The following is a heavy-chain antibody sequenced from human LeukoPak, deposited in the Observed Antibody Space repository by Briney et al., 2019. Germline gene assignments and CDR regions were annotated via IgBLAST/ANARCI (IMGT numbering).Heavy chain of an antibody. V-gene: IGHV3-30*18. CDR3: AKDGRTVVKPGYYFDY. Sequence: GGSLRLSCAASGFTFSDYYMSWIRQAPGKGLEWVAVISYDGSNKYYADSVKGRFTISRDNSKNTLYLQMNSLRAEDTAVYYCAKDGRTVVKPGYYFDYWGQGTLVTVSS. CDR2: ISYDGSNK. D-gene: IGHD4-23*01. J-gene: IGHJ4*02. CDR1: GFTFSDYY.